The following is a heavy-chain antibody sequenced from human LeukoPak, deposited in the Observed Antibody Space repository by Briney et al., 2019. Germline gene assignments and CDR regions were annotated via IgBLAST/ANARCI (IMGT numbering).Heavy chain of an antibody. CDR3: ARRFGRSFDY. CDR2: INHSGST. D-gene: IGHD2-15*01. CDR1: GGSFSGYY. Sequence: SETLSLTCAVYGGSFSGYYWSWIRQPPGKGLEWIGEINHSGSTNYNPSLKSRVTISVDTSKNQFSLKLSSVTSADTAVYYCARRFGRSFDYWGQGTLVTVSS. V-gene: IGHV4-34*01. J-gene: IGHJ4*02.